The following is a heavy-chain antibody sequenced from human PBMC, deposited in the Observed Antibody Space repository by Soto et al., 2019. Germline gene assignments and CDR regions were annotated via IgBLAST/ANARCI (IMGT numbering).Heavy chain of an antibody. Sequence: QVQLVQSGAEMKKPGSSVKVSCRSGGDTFSSYTVSWVRQAPGQGLEWMGRVIPVLGVTNYARKFQGRVSITAEKSTGTANMELRSLSAEDSGVYYAARRRYCGADCYSQYYYGMDVWGQGATFTVSS. CDR2: VIPVLGVT. V-gene: IGHV1-69*02. CDR3: ARRRYCGADCYSQYYYGMDV. J-gene: IGHJ6*02. D-gene: IGHD2-21*02. CDR1: GDTFSSYT.